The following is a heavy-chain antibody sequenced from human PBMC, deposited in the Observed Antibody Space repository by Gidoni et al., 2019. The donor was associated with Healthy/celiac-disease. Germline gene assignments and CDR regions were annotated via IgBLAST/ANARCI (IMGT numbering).Heavy chain of an antibody. CDR2: IIPICVTA. J-gene: IGHJ6*02. V-gene: IGHV1-69*01. CDR1: GGTFSSYA. Sequence: QVQLVQSGAEVKKPRSSVKVYCKASGGTFSSYAISWVRQAPGQGLEWMGGIIPICVTANCAQKFQGRVTITADASTSTAYMELSSLRSEDTAVYYCARGVVHSYCSSTSCYPDYYYGMDVWGQGTTVTVSS. D-gene: IGHD2-2*01. CDR3: ARGVVHSYCSSTSCYPDYYYGMDV.